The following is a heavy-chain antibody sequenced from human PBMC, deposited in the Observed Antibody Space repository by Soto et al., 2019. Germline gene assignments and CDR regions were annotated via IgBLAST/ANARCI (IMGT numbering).Heavy chain of an antibody. D-gene: IGHD3-22*01. V-gene: IGHV4-59*08. CDR1: GGSIDSYY. J-gene: IGHJ5*02. Sequence: SETLSLTCTVSGGSIDSYYWTWIRQPPGKGLEWIGYVYYTGTTTYSPSLKSRVTISVDTSMDQISLKLSSVTAADTAFYYCARLGGYYQSLDTWGQGTLVTVSS. CDR2: VYYTGTT. CDR3: ARLGGYYQSLDT.